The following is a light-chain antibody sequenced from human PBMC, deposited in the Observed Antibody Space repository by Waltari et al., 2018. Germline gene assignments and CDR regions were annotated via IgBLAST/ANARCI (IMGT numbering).Light chain of an antibody. V-gene: IGLV1-40*01. CDR1: DSNFGAGYD. J-gene: IGLJ1*01. CDR2: RNT. CDR3: QAYDSSLNAYV. Sequence: QSVLAQPPSVSGAPGQRVTISCTGSDSNFGAGYDVPWYQQLPVTAPKLLIFRNTDRPCGCPDRGSGSKSGTSAALAITGLQAEDAADYYCQAYDSSLNAYVFGTGTKVTVL.